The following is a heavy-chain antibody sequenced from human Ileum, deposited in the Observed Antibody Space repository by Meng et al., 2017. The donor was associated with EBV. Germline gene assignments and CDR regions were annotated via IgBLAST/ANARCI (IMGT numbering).Heavy chain of an antibody. CDR1: GYTFTGYY. D-gene: IGHD3-10*01. J-gene: IGHJ4*02. CDR3: ARVGYGSGSFRFDY. V-gene: IGHV1-2*06. Sequence: VETVQSGAEVKRPGASVKVSCKASGYTFTGYYMHWVRQAPGQGLEWMGRINPNSGGTNYAQKFQGRVTMTRDTSISTAYMELSRLRSDDTAVYYCARVGYGSGSFRFDYWGQGTLVTVSS. CDR2: INPNSGGT.